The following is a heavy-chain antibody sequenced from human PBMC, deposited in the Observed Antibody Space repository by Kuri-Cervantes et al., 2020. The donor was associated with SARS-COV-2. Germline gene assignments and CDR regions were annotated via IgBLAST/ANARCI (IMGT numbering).Heavy chain of an antibody. CDR1: GFIFGNYA. CDR3: ARETILVVPAAPTENWLDP. Sequence: GESLKISCAASGFIFGNYAMSWVRQAPGKGLEWVSALSASGTNTYYADSVMGRFTISRDNSKNTQYLQMNNLRAEDTAIYYCARETILVVPAAPTENWLDPWGQGTLVTVSS. V-gene: IGHV3-23*01. CDR2: LSASGTNT. D-gene: IGHD2-2*01. J-gene: IGHJ5*02.